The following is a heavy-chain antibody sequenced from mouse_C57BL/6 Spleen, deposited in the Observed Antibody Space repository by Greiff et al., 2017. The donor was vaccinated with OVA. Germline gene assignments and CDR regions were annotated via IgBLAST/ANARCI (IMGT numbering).Heavy chain of an antibody. CDR1: GYAFSSSW. Sequence: QVQLKQSGPELVKPGASVKISCKASGYAFSSSWMNWVKQRPGKGLEWIGRIYPGDGDTNYNGKFKGKATLTADKSSSTAYMQLSSLTSEDSAVYVCAREGGSGYPYYYAMDYWGQGTSVTVSS. J-gene: IGHJ4*01. D-gene: IGHD3-2*02. V-gene: IGHV1-82*01. CDR3: AREGGSGYPYYYAMDY. CDR2: IYPGDGDT.